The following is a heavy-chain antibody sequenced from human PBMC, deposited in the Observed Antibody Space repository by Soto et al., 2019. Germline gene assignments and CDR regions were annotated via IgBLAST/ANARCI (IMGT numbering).Heavy chain of an antibody. Sequence: LGESLKISCQGSGYSFTSYWIGWVRQMPGKGLEWMGIIYPGDSDTKYSPSFQGQVTISADKSITTAYLQWSSLKASDTAMYYCARGEYYYDSSIYYLEGLAAYWGQGTLVPVSS. D-gene: IGHD3-22*01. V-gene: IGHV5-51*01. J-gene: IGHJ4*02. CDR1: GYSFTSYW. CDR2: IYPGDSDT. CDR3: ARGEYYYDSSIYYLEGLAAY.